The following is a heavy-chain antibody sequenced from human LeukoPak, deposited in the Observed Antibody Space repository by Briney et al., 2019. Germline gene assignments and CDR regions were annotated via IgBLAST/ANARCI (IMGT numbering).Heavy chain of an antibody. J-gene: IGHJ4*02. Sequence: SETLSLTCTVSGGSISSYYWSWIRQPPGKGLEWIGYIYYSGSTNYNPSLKSRVTISVDTSKNQFSLKLSSVTAADTAVYYCARVREQWLAYFDYWGQGTLVTVSS. V-gene: IGHV4-59*01. CDR3: ARVREQWLAYFDY. D-gene: IGHD6-19*01. CDR2: IYYSGST. CDR1: GGSISSYY.